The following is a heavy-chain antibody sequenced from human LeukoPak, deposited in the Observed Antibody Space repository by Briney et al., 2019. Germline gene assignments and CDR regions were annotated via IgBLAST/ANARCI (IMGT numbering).Heavy chain of an antibody. Sequence: GSLRLSCAASGFTFSSYTMSWVRQAPGKGLEWVGEMYLSGTTTCNPSLRGRATISLDRSKNQVSLRLNSVTAADTALYYCAGLVGRYSNGMYYYFDYWGQGILVTVSS. D-gene: IGHD1-26*01. V-gene: IGHV4-4*02. J-gene: IGHJ4*02. CDR2: MYLSGTT. CDR1: GFTFSSYTM. CDR3: AGLVGRYSNGMYYYFDY.